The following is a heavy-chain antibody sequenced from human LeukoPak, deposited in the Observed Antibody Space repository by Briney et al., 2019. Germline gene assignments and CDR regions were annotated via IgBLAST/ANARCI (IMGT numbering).Heavy chain of an antibody. D-gene: IGHD6-13*01. J-gene: IGHJ4*02. CDR1: GLPFSIYE. CDR3: ARALAADPRGDFDY. V-gene: IGHV3-48*03. Sequence: GGSLRLSCAASGLPFSIYEMNWVRQAPGKGLERVSYISSSGSTIYYADSVKGRFTISRDNAKNSLYLQMNSLRAEDTAVYYCARALAADPRGDFDYWGQGTLVTVSS. CDR2: ISSSGSTI.